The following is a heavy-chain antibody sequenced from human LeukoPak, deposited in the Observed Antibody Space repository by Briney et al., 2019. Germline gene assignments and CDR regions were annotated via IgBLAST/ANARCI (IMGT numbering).Heavy chain of an antibody. CDR1: GFTFSSYA. J-gene: IGHJ2*01. V-gene: IGHV3-23*01. CDR3: AKNSGSYYPNWYFDL. Sequence: GGSLRLSCAASGFTFSSYAMSWARQAPGKGLEWVSAISGSGGSTYYADSVKGRFTISRDNSKNTLYLQMNSLRAADTAVYYCAKNSGSYYPNWYFDLWGRGTLVTVSS. CDR2: ISGSGGST. D-gene: IGHD1-26*01.